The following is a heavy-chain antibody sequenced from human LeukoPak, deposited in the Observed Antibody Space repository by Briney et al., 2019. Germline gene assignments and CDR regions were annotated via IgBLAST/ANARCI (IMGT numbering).Heavy chain of an antibody. D-gene: IGHD3-22*01. Sequence: ASVKVSCKASGYTFANYGITWVRQAPGQGLEWMGWISPYNGNTNYAQKLQGRVTMTTETSTSTAYMELRSLRTDDTAVYYCARAQNNFDSSGYYDYWGQGTLVTVSS. J-gene: IGHJ4*02. CDR2: ISPYNGNT. V-gene: IGHV1-18*01. CDR3: ARAQNNFDSSGYYDY. CDR1: GYTFANYG.